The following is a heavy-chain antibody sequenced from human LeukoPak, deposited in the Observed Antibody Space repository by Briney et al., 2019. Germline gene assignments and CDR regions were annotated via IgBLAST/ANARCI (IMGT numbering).Heavy chain of an antibody. CDR1: GYTFTSYY. CDR3: ARSSAYYNEADI. V-gene: IGHV1-46*01. Sequence: ASVKVSCKTSGYTFTSYYIHWVRQAPGQGLEWLGIINPSGGSTTYAQKFQGRVTMTTDTSTSAVYMELTSLRSDDTAVYYCARSSAYYNEADIWGQGTMVTVSS. D-gene: IGHD3-9*01. J-gene: IGHJ3*02. CDR2: INPSGGST.